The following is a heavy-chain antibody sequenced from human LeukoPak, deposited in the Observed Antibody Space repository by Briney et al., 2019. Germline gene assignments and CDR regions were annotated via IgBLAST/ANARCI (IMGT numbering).Heavy chain of an antibody. CDR1: GYSFTSYW. CDR3: ARQGAYCSSTSCYVGYFDY. CDR2: IYPDDSDT. J-gene: IGHJ4*02. D-gene: IGHD2-2*01. Sequence: GESLKISCKGSGYSFTSYWIGWGRQMPGKGLEWMGIIYPDDSDTRYSPSFQGQVTISADKSISTAYLQWSSLKASDTAMYYCARQGAYCSSTSCYVGYFDYWGQGTLVTVSS. V-gene: IGHV5-51*01.